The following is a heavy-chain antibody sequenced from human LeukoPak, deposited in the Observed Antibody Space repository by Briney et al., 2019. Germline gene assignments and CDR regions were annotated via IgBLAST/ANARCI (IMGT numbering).Heavy chain of an antibody. D-gene: IGHD2-21*02. CDR3: AKHPRHCGVDCYSDFDY. CDR1: GFTFSSYS. J-gene: IGHJ4*02. CDR2: ITGSSSYI. Sequence: PGGSLRLSCAASGFTFSSYSMNWVRQAPGRGLEWVSSITGSSSYIYYADSVKGRFTISRDNAKNSLYLQMNSLRAEDTAVYYCAKHPRHCGVDCYSDFDYWGQGTLVTVSS. V-gene: IGHV3-21*04.